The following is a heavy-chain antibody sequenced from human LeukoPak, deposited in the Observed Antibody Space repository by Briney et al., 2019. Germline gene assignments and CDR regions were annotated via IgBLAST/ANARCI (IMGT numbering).Heavy chain of an antibody. Sequence: SETLSLTCTVSGYSISSGYYWGWIRQPPGKGLEWIGSIYHSGSTYYNPSLKSRVTISVDTSKNQFSLKLSSVTAADTAVYYCARSIAVAGMGPYYFDYWGQGTLVTVSS. J-gene: IGHJ4*02. V-gene: IGHV4-38-2*02. CDR2: IYHSGST. CDR3: ARSIAVAGMGPYYFDY. CDR1: GYSISSGYY. D-gene: IGHD6-19*01.